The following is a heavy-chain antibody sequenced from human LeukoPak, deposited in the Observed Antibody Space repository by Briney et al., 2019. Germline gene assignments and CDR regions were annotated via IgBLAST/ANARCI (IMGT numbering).Heavy chain of an antibody. CDR2: IYYSGST. Sequence: PSETLSLTCTVSGGSISSGDYYWSWNRQPPGKGLEWIGYIYYSGSTYYDPSLKSRVTISVDTSKNQFSLKLSSVTAADTAVYYCARSPLVGVGQFDPWGQGTLVTVSS. CDR3: ARSPLVGVGQFDP. D-gene: IGHD2-15*01. V-gene: IGHV4-30-4*01. CDR1: GGSISSGDYY. J-gene: IGHJ5*02.